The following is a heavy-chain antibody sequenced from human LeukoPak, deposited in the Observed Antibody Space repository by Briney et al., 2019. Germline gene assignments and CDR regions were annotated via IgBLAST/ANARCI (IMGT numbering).Heavy chain of an antibody. CDR2: IYPSGST. CDR1: GGSISYYY. V-gene: IGHV4-4*09. D-gene: IGHD6-19*01. J-gene: IGHJ4*02. CDR3: ARGQSSGIYFDY. Sequence: SGTLSLTCTVSGGSISYYYWSWIRQPPGKGLEWIGYIYPSGSTNYNPSLKSRVTVSVDTSKNQFSLRLSSVTAADTAVYYCARGQSSGIYFDYWGQGTLVTVSS.